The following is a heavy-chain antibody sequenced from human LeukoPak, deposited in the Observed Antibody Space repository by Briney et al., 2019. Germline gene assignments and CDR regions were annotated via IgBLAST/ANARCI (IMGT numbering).Heavy chain of an antibody. CDR1: GFDFSTYN. V-gene: IGHV3-21*01. Sequence: GGSLRLSCTASGFDFSTYNMNWVRQAPGKGLEWVSSISSYSTHLYYADSVKGRFTISRDNAKNPMYLQMNSLRAEDTAMYYCTRDSGYCVGTSCYPDYWGQGILVTVSS. D-gene: IGHD5/OR15-5a*01. CDR2: ISSYSTHL. J-gene: IGHJ4*02. CDR3: TRDSGYCVGTSCYPDY.